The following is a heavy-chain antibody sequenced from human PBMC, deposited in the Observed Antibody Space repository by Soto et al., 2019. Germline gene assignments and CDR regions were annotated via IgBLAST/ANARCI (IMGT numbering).Heavy chain of an antibody. J-gene: IGHJ5*02. V-gene: IGHV3-30-3*01. CDR3: ARARWGHNWFDP. D-gene: IGHD7-27*01. CDR2: ISYDGPNK. CDR1: GFTFSSYA. Sequence: GGSLRLSCAASGFTFSSYAMHWVRQAPGKGLEWVAVISYDGPNKYYADSVKGRFTISRDNSKNTLYLQMNSLRAEDTAVYYCARARWGHNWFDPWGQGTLVTVSS.